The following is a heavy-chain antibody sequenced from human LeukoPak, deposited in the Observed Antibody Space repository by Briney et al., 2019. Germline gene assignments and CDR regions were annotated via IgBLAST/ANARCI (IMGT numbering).Heavy chain of an antibody. CDR1: GFTLSSYA. CDR3: ARVSGTIFGVVPSPYYYYYMDV. D-gene: IGHD3-3*01. V-gene: IGHV3-23*01. Sequence: PGGSLRLSCAASGFTLSSYAISWVRQAPGKGLERVSAISGSGGSTYYADSVKGRFTISRDNSKNTLYLQMNSLRAEDTAVYYCARVSGTIFGVVPSPYYYYYMDVWGKGTTVTVSS. J-gene: IGHJ6*03. CDR2: ISGSGGST.